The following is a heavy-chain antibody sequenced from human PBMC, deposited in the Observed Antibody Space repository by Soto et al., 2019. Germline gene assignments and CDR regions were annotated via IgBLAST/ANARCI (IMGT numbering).Heavy chain of an antibody. CDR2: ISSNGGST. Sequence: PVGSLRLSCSASGFTFSSYAMHWVRQAPGKGLEYVSAISSNGGSTYYADSVKGRFTISRDNSKNTLYLQMSSLRAEDTAVYYCVKDRRIVGATDAFDIWGQGTMVTVSS. CDR1: GFTFSSYA. D-gene: IGHD1-26*01. V-gene: IGHV3-64D*06. CDR3: VKDRRIVGATDAFDI. J-gene: IGHJ3*02.